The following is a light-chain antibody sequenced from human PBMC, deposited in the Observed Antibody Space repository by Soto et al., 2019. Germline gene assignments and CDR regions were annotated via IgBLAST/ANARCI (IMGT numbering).Light chain of an antibody. CDR3: KPYVTSLTT. Sequence: EIVLTQSPGTLSLSPGERATLSCGASQSVTSNYLAWYQQKPGQAPRLLIFGASIRVKGIPDRFIGSGSGTDFTLTISRLEPEDFAVYYCKPYVTSLTTFGQGTKVEVK. CDR1: QSVTSNY. J-gene: IGKJ1*01. V-gene: IGKV3-20*01. CDR2: GAS.